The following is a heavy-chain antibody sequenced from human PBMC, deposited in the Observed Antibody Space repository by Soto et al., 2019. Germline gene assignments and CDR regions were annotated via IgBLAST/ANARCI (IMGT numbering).Heavy chain of an antibody. Sequence: QLQVQESGPGLVKPSETLSLTCSVSGGSISSRSYYWGWVRQPPGKGLEWIGSISHSGTTYYHPSLKSRATISVDTSKTQFSLSLSSVTAADTAVYYCASRTVAGTVIDHWGQGTLVTVSS. CDR2: ISHSGTT. CDR3: ASRTVAGTVIDH. J-gene: IGHJ4*02. V-gene: IGHV4-39*01. CDR1: GGSISSRSYY. D-gene: IGHD6-19*01.